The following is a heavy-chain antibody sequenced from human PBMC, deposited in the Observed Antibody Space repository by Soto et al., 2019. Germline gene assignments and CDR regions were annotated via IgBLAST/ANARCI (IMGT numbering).Heavy chain of an antibody. D-gene: IGHD3-16*01. J-gene: IGHJ6*02. V-gene: IGHV1-69*02. CDR1: GGTFSSYT. Sequence: QVQLVQSGAEVKKPGSSVKVSCKASGGTFSSYTISWVRQAPGQGLEWMGRIIPILGIANYAQKFQGRVTITADKTTSKAYMELSSLRSEDTAVYYCARKGGGVGYYGMDVWGQGTTVTVSS. CDR2: IIPILGIA. CDR3: ARKGGGVGYYGMDV.